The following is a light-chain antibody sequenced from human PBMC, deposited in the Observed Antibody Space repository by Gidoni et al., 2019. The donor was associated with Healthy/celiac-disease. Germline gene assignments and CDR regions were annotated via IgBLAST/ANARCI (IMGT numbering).Light chain of an antibody. Sequence: EIVMTQSPATLSVSPGERATLSCRASQSVSSNLAWYQQKPGQAPRLLIYGASTRATGIPARFRGSGSGTEFTLTIRSLQSEDFAVYYCQQYNNWPPLTFGGGTKVEIK. J-gene: IGKJ4*01. CDR1: QSVSSN. CDR3: QQYNNWPPLT. CDR2: GAS. V-gene: IGKV3-15*01.